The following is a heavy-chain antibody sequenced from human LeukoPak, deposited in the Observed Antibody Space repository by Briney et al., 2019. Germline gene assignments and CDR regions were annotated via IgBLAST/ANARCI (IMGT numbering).Heavy chain of an antibody. CDR2: IYYSGST. D-gene: IGHD6-19*01. CDR3: ARNQAVAANRGAFDI. V-gene: IGHV4-28*01. Sequence: NPSETLSLTCAVSGYSISSNNWWAWLRQPPGKGLEWFGNIYYSGSTYYNPYNPSLTSRVTMSVDTSKNQFSLKLDSVTEKDTAMYYCARNQAVAANRGAFDIWGQGTMVTVSS. CDR1: GYSISSNNW. J-gene: IGHJ3*02.